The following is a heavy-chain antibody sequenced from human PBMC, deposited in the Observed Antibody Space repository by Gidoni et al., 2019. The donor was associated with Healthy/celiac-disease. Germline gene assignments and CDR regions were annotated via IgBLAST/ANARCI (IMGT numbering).Heavy chain of an antibody. CDR3: ATYYYDSSGYYYRHPFDY. CDR1: GGSISSSSYY. CDR2: IHYSGST. D-gene: IGHD3-22*01. J-gene: IGHJ4*02. Sequence: QLQLQESGPGLVKPSETLSLTCTVSGGSISSSSYYWGWIRQPPGKGLEWIGRIHYSGSTYYNPSLKSRVTISVDTSKNQFSLKLSSVTAADTAVYYCATYYYDSSGYYYRHPFDYWGQGTLVTVSS. V-gene: IGHV4-39*01.